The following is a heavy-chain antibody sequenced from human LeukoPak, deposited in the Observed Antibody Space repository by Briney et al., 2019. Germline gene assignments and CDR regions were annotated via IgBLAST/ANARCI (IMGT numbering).Heavy chain of an antibody. Sequence: GGSLRLSCAASGFTFSSYSMNWVRQAPGKGLEWVSSISSSSSYIYYADSVKGRFTISRDNAKNSLYLQMNSLRAEDTAVYYCARVLYGSAYYYGMDVWGQGTTVTVSS. V-gene: IGHV3-21*01. CDR3: ARVLYGSAYYYGMDV. CDR2: ISSSSSYI. D-gene: IGHD3-10*01. CDR1: GFTFSSYS. J-gene: IGHJ6*02.